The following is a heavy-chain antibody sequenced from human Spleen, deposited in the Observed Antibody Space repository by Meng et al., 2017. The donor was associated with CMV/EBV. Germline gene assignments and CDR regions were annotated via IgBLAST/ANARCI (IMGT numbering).Heavy chain of an antibody. CDR1: GYSISSGYY. Sequence: SETLSLTCTVSGYSISSGYYWGWIRQPPGKGLEWIGSIYHSGSTYYNPSLKSRVTISVDTSKNQFSLKLSSVTAADTAVYYCARQGGYLGAIDYWGQGTLVTVSS. CDR3: ARQGGYLGAIDY. J-gene: IGHJ4*02. D-gene: IGHD5-18*01. V-gene: IGHV4-38-2*02. CDR2: IYHSGST.